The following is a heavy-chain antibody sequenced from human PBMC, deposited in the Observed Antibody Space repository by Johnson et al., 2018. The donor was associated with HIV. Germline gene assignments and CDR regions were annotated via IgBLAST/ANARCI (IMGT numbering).Heavy chain of an antibody. D-gene: IGHD6-6*01. Sequence: QVQLVESGGGVVQPGRSLRLSCAASGFTFSSYAMHWVRQAPGKGLEWVAVISYDGSNKYYADSVKGRFTISRDNSKNTLYLQMNSLRADDTAVYYCARAKSIASRGGAFDIWGQGTMVTVSS. CDR1: GFTFSSYA. J-gene: IGHJ3*02. CDR2: ISYDGSNK. CDR3: ARAKSIASRGGAFDI. V-gene: IGHV3-30-3*01.